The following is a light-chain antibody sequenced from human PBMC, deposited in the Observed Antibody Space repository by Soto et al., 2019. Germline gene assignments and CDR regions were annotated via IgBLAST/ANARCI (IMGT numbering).Light chain of an antibody. Sequence: EVVMTQSPATVSVSPGERVTLSCRASQSVTSHLAWYQQRPGQAPRLLIYAVSTRATGIPDRFSGGGSGTDFTLTISRLEPEDFAVYYCQQYGSSGTFGQGTKVDIK. J-gene: IGKJ1*01. CDR3: QQYGSSGT. CDR2: AVS. V-gene: IGKV3-20*01. CDR1: QSVTSH.